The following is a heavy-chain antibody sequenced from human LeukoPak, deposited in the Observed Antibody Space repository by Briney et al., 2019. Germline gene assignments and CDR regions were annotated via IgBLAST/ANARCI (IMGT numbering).Heavy chain of an antibody. CDR2: IIPIFGTA. D-gene: IGHD3-10*01. CDR1: GGTFSNYA. CDR3: ARDPYYGQPPGGYFDY. V-gene: IGHV1-69*13. J-gene: IGHJ4*02. Sequence: SVKVSCKASGGTFSNYAISWVRQAPGQGLEWMGGIIPIFGTANYAQKFQGRVTITADESTSTAYMELSSLRSEDTAVYYCARDPYYGQPPGGYFDYWGQGTLVTVSS.